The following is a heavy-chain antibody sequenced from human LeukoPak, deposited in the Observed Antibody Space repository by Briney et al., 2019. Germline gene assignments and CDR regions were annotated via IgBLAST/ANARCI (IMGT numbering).Heavy chain of an antibody. J-gene: IGHJ4*02. V-gene: IGHV3-48*01. CDR2: ISSSSSTI. Sequence: GGSLRLSCAASGFTFNTYSISWVRQAPGKGLEWVSYISSSSSTIYYADSVKGRFTISRDNAKNSLYLQMNSLRAEDTAVYYCAREPIYGSGSFDYWGQGTLVTVSS. CDR1: GFTFNTYS. D-gene: IGHD3-10*01. CDR3: AREPIYGSGSFDY.